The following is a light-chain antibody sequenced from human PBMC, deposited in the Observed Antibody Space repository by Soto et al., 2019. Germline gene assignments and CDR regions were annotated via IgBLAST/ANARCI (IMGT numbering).Light chain of an antibody. J-gene: IGKJ4*01. V-gene: IGKV3-11*01. CDR2: AAS. CDR3: QQRSNWIN. CDR1: QSVSRH. Sequence: EIVLTQSPATLSLSPGERATLSCRASQSVSRHLAWYQQKPGQAPRLLIYAASNRATGIPARCSGRGSGTDFTVTISSLEPEDSAVNDCQQRSNWINFRGGTKVEIK.